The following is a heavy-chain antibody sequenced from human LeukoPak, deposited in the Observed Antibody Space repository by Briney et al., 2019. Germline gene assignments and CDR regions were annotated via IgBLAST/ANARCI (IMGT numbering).Heavy chain of an antibody. CDR1: GFTFSNYG. D-gene: IGHD3-22*01. V-gene: IGHV3-74*01. CDR3: AREGHDSSGYYYDY. Sequence: GRSLRLSCAASGFTFSNYGMHWVRQAPGKGLVWVSRINSDGSSTSYADSVKGRFTISRDNAKNTLYLQMNSLRAEDTAVYYCAREGHDSSGYYYDYWGQGTLVTVSS. J-gene: IGHJ4*02. CDR2: INSDGSST.